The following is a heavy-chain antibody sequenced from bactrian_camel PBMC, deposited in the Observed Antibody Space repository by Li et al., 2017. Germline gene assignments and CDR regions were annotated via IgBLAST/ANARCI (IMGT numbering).Heavy chain of an antibody. V-gene: IGHV3S40*01. J-gene: IGHJ4*01. CDR1: GFSFSSYD. Sequence: DVQLVESGGGLVQPGGSLRLSCAASGFSFSSYDMNWLRQAPGKGVEWVSSIDSGGGGRYYADSVKGRFTISRDNAKNTLYLQMNGLKTEDTAVYYCNTVGGAPRSQGTQVTVS. D-gene: IGHD3*01. CDR2: IDSGGGGR.